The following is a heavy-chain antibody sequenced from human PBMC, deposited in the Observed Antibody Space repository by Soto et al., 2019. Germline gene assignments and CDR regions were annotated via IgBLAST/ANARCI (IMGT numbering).Heavy chain of an antibody. Sequence: QVQLVQSGAEVKTPGSSLKVSCTVSGSRFSNYVISWVRQAPGHGLEWLGRIIPIFNSTKYAQSFQGRVTITADKSTSTAYLEVSSLRSDDTAVYYCAREGRGKKAGYNGLVSLGYWGQGNLVTVSS. CDR1: GSRFSNYV. D-gene: IGHD2-2*02. J-gene: IGHJ4*02. CDR3: AREGRGKKAGYNGLVSLGY. V-gene: IGHV1-69*06. CDR2: IIPIFNST.